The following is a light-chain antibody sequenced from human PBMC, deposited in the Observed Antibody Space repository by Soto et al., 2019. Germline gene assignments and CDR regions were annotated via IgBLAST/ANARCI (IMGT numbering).Light chain of an antibody. J-gene: IGKJ5*01. CDR1: QGIRND. V-gene: IGKV1-17*01. CDR2: ATS. Sequence: DMQMTQSPSGPASSLGGGFTITCLASQGIRNDLGWYQQKPGKAPKRLIYATSSLQSGVPSRFSGSGSGTEFTLAISSLQPEDSATYYCLQHYGYPVTFGQGTRLEI. CDR3: LQHYGYPVT.